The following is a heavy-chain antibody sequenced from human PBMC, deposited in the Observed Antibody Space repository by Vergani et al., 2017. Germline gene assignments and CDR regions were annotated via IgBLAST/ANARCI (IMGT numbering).Heavy chain of an antibody. D-gene: IGHD2-2*01. CDR3: ARVGTSSNRDYLDY. CDR1: GYTFTDYF. J-gene: IGHJ4*02. Sequence: QVQLVQSGAEVQKPGASVKVSCKASGYTFTDYFMHWVRQAPGQGLEWMGWINPNSGGTNYAQKFQGRVTMTRDTSISTAYMELSNLRSDDTAVDYCARVGTSSNRDYLDYWGQGTLVTVSS. V-gene: IGHV1-2*02. CDR2: INPNSGGT.